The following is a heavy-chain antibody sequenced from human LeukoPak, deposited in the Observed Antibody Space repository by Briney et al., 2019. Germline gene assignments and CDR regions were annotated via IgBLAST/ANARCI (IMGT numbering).Heavy chain of an antibody. CDR2: ISSSSSTI. CDR3: ARDQQSSFGY. V-gene: IGHV3-48*01. D-gene: IGHD6-13*01. CDR1: GFTFSSYS. Sequence: GGSLRLSCAASGFTFSSYSMNWVRRAPGKGLEWVSYISSSSSTIYYADSVKGRFTISRDNAKNSLYLQMNSLRAEDTAVYYCARDQQSSFGYWGQGTLVTVSS. J-gene: IGHJ4*02.